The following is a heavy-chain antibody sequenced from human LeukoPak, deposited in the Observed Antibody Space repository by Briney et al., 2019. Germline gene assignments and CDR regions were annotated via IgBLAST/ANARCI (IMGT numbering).Heavy chain of an antibody. Sequence: GGSLRLSCAASGFTFSSYTMNWVRQAPGKGLEWVSATSVIGGRTYYADSVKGRFTISRDNSNNTLFLQMNSLRADDTAIYYCAKDLRRDPAAGIVGVWGKGTTVTVSS. V-gene: IGHV3-23*01. CDR3: AKDLRRDPAAGIVGV. D-gene: IGHD6-13*01. CDR2: TSVIGGRT. J-gene: IGHJ6*04. CDR1: GFTFSSYT.